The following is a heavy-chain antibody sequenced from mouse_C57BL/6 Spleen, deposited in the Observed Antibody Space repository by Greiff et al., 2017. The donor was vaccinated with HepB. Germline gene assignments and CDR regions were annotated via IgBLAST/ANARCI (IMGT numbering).Heavy chain of an antibody. CDR1: GYAFSSYW. D-gene: IGHD1-1*01. V-gene: IGHV1-80*01. CDR2: IYPGDGDT. CDR3: ARIYYYGSRYFDV. Sequence: QVQLQQSGAELVKPGASVKISCKASGYAFSSYWMNWVKQRPGKGLEWIGQIYPGDGDTNYNGKFKGKATLTAYKSSSTAYMQLSSLTSEDSAVYFCARIYYYGSRYFDVWGTGTTVTVSS. J-gene: IGHJ1*03.